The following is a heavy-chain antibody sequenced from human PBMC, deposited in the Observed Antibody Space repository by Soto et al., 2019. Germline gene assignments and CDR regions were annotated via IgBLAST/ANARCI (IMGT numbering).Heavy chain of an antibody. D-gene: IGHD2-15*01. V-gene: IGHV1-58*01. CDR1: GFTFTSSA. CDR3: AADGPQGGNLNYYYYYYGMDV. CDR2: IVVGSGNT. Sequence: SVKVSCKASGFTFTSSAVQWVRQARGQRLEWIGWIVVGSGNTNYAQKFQERVTITRDMSTSTAYMELSSLRSEDTAVYYCAADGPQGGNLNYYYYYYGMDVWCQGTTVTVSS. J-gene: IGHJ6*02.